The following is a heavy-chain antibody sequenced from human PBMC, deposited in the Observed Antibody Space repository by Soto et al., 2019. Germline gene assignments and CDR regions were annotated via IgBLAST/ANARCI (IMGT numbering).Heavy chain of an antibody. CDR2: INPNSGGT. J-gene: IGHJ6*02. D-gene: IGHD5-12*01. CDR3: ARAGVVATSYGMDV. V-gene: IGHV1-2*04. Sequence: ASVKVSCKASGYTFTGYYMHWVRQAPGQGLEWMGWINPNSGGTNYAQKFQGWVTMTRDTSISTAYMELSRLRSDDTAEYYCARAGVVATSYGMDVWGQGTTVTVSS. CDR1: GYTFTGYY.